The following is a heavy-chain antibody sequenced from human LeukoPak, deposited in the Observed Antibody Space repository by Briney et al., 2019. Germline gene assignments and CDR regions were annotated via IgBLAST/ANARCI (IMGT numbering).Heavy chain of an antibody. CDR1: GGSISSSSYY. CDR2: IYYSGST. J-gene: IGHJ3*02. D-gene: IGHD6-19*01. V-gene: IGHV4-61*01. CDR3: ARKMLAVQHDAFDI. Sequence: PSETLSLTCTVSGGSISSSSYYWSWIRQPPGKGLEWIGYIYYSGSTNYNPSLKSRVTISVDTSKNQFSLKLSSVTAADTAVYYCARKMLAVQHDAFDIWGQGTMVTVSS.